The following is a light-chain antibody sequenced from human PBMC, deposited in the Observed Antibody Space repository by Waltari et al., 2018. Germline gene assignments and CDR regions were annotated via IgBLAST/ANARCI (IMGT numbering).Light chain of an antibody. Sequence: DIQMTQSPSSLSASVGDRVTITCRASQSISSYLNWYQQKPGKAPKLLIYAASSVQSGVPSRFSGSGSGTEFTLTISSLQPEDFATYYCQQSYSTPRYTFGQGTKLEIK. CDR1: QSISSY. J-gene: IGKJ2*01. V-gene: IGKV1-39*01. CDR3: QQSYSTPRYT. CDR2: AAS.